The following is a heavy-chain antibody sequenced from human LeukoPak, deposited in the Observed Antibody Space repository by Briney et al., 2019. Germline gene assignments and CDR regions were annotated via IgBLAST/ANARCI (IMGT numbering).Heavy chain of an antibody. Sequence: PSETLSLTCAVYGDSFSGDYWSWVRQPPGKGLEWIGEINHSGSTNYNPSLKSRVTISVDTSKNQFSLKLSSVTAADTAVYYCARTADSSGYSGFDYWGQGTLVTVSS. D-gene: IGHD3-22*01. V-gene: IGHV4-34*01. CDR2: INHSGST. CDR3: ARTADSSGYSGFDY. CDR1: GDSFSGDY. J-gene: IGHJ4*02.